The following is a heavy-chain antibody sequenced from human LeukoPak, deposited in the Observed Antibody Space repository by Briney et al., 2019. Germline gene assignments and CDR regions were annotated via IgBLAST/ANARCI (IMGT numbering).Heavy chain of an antibody. D-gene: IGHD2-2*01. CDR3: ASARGSCIGSSCYEYFHH. CDR1: GFTVTTKS. J-gene: IGHJ1*01. Sequence: PGGSLRLSCAASGFTVTTKSMAWVRQAPGRGLEWVSVYSPGSTYYADSVHGRFTISRDTSLNTLFLQMNSLRVEDTAVYYCASARGSCIGSSCYEYFHHWGQGTPLTVSS. V-gene: IGHV3-53*01. CDR2: YSPGST.